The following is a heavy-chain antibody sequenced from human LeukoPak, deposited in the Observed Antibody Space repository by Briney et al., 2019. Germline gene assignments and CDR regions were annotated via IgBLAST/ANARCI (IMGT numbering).Heavy chain of an antibody. V-gene: IGHV3-30*18. CDR2: ISNDERNT. J-gene: IGHJ3*01. D-gene: IGHD3-22*01. CDR1: GFKFSTYG. CDR3: AKNLYDDSGYYPNEALDV. Sequence: GGSLRLSCAASGFKFSTYGMTWVRQATGKGLEWVSIISNDERNTHYVDSVEGRFTISRDNAKNLLFLQMNSLRVEDTAIYYCAKNLYDDSGYYPNEALDVWGRGTMVIVSS.